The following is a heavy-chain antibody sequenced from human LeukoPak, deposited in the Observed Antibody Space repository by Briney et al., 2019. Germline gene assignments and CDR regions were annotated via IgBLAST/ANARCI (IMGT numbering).Heavy chain of an antibody. CDR3: AKDLNSERGRNY. CDR1: GFTFSSYA. V-gene: IGHV3-23*01. Sequence: GSLRLSCAASGFTFSSYAMSWVRQAPGKGLGWVSAISGSGGSTYYADSVKGRFTISRDNSKNTLYLQMNSLRAEDTAVYYCAKDLNSERGRNYWGQGTLVTVSS. CDR2: ISGSGGST. J-gene: IGHJ4*02. D-gene: IGHD1/OR15-1a*01.